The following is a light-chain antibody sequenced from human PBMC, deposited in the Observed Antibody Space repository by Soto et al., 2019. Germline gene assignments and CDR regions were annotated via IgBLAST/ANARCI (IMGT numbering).Light chain of an antibody. CDR2: EVS. V-gene: IGLV2-14*01. Sequence: QSALTQPASVSGSPGQSITISCTGTSSDVGGYNFVSWYQQRPGKAPKLLIYEVSDRPSGVSNRFSGSKSANTASLTISRLQAEDEADYYCTSYTTSNTWVFGGGTKLTVL. CDR3: TSYTTSNTWV. J-gene: IGLJ3*02. CDR1: SSDVGGYNF.